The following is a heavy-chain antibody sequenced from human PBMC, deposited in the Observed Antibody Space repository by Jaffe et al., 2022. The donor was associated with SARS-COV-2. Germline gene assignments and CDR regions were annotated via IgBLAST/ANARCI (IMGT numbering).Heavy chain of an antibody. V-gene: IGHV3-15*01. Sequence: EVQLVESGGGLVKPGESLRLSCAASGLIFTKAWMSWVRQAPGKGLEWVGRIKSKVDGGAADYGSPIKGRFSISRDDSQNTLYLQMNSLKPEDTAVYYCTTTILRPEDSNYYYYAMGVWGRGTTVTVSS. CDR2: IKSKVDGGAA. CDR1: GLIFTKAW. J-gene: IGHJ6*02. D-gene: IGHD2-21*01. CDR3: TTTILRPEDSNYYYYAMGV.